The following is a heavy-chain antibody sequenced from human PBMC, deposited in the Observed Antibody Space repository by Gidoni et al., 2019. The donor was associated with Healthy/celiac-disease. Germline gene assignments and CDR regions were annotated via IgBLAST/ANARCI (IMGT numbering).Heavy chain of an antibody. D-gene: IGHD5-18*01. V-gene: IGHV3-7*03. CDR1: GFTFSSYW. Sequence: GFTFSSYWMSWVRQAPGKGLEWVANIKQDGSEKYYVDSVKGRFTISRDNAKNSLYLQMNSLRAEDTAVYYCARDYSYGYGPDYWGQGTLVTVSS. J-gene: IGHJ4*02. CDR3: ARDYSYGYGPDY. CDR2: IKQDGSEK.